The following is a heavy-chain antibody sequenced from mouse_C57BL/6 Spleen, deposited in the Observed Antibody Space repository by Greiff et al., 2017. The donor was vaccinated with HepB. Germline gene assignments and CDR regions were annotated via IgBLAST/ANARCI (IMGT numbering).Heavy chain of an antibody. J-gene: IGHJ1*03. V-gene: IGHV1-85*01. CDR3: ARGGSGYVYWYFDV. CDR1: GYTFTSYD. CDR2: IYPRDGST. D-gene: IGHD3-2*02. Sequence: QVHVKQSGPELVKPGASVKLSCKASGYTFTSYDINWVKQRPGQGLEWIGWIYPRDGSTKYNEKFKGKATLTVDTASSTAYMELHSLTSEDSAVYFCARGGSGYVYWYFDVWGTGTTVTVSS.